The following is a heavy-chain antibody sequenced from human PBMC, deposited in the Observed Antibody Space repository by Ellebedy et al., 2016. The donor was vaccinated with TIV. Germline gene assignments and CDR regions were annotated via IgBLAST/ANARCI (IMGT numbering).Heavy chain of an antibody. Sequence: GGSLRLXCAASGFSSSDYYMSWIRKAPGKGLGWVSYISDSGSMIHYADSVKGRFTISRDNSKNSLYLQMNNLRAEDTAVYYCARISSGRSFYGMDVWGQGTTVTVSS. CDR1: GFSSSDYY. CDR3: ARISSGRSFYGMDV. CDR2: ISDSGSMI. J-gene: IGHJ6*02. V-gene: IGHV3-11*01. D-gene: IGHD6-19*01.